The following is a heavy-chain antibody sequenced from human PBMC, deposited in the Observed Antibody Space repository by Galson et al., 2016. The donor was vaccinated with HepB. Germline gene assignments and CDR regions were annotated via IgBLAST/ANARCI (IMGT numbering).Heavy chain of an antibody. V-gene: IGHV4-34*01. CDR2: ISRSGST. D-gene: IGHD3-9*01. CDR3: ARAPGHDWSHYYYGIDV. J-gene: IGHJ6*02. CDR1: GGSFSGNT. Sequence: SETLSLTCAVYGGSFSGNTWSWIRQPPGRGLEWIGEISRSGSTNYNPSLKSRVTISVDTSKSHVFLNLTSATAADTAVYYCARAPGHDWSHYYYGIDVWGPGTTVTVSS.